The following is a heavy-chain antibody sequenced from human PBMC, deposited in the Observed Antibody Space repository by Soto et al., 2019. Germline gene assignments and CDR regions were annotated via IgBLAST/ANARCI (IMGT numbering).Heavy chain of an antibody. CDR2: INPNGGST. J-gene: IGHJ4*02. Sequence: ASVKVSCKACGYTLTNFYMHWVRQAPGQGLEWMGTINPNGGSTTYAQKFQDRVTMTTDTSTSTVYMDLSSLTSEDTAVYYCARYSRPSSYDNSVKSWFLHWGQETLV. CDR1: GYTLTNFY. V-gene: IGHV1-46*01. D-gene: IGHD1-26*01. CDR3: ARYSRPSSYDNSVKSWFLH.